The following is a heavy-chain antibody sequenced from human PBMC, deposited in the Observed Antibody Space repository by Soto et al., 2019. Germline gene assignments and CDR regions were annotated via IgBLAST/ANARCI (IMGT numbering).Heavy chain of an antibody. V-gene: IGHV3-48*01. Sequence: EVQLVESGGGLVQPGGSLRLSCAASGFTFSSYSMNWVRQAPGKGLEWVSYISSSSSTIYYADSVKGRFTISRDNAKNSLYLQMNSLRAEDAAGCYCGSSVGAALDYWGQGTLVTVSS. D-gene: IGHD1-26*01. J-gene: IGHJ4*02. CDR2: ISSSSSTI. CDR3: GSSVGAALDY. CDR1: GFTFSSYS.